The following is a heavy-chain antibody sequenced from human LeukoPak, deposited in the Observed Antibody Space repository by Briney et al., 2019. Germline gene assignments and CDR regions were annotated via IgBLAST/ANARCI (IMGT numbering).Heavy chain of an antibody. CDR1: GFTFTNYA. J-gene: IGHJ4*02. Sequence: PGGSLRLSCAASGFTFTNYAMSWVRQAPGKGLEWVSGISGGGGSTYYADSVKGRFTISKDNSKNTLYLQMNSLRAEDTAVYYCARYCTSTSCAFEYWGQGTLVTVSS. CDR3: ARYCTSTSCAFEY. CDR2: ISGGGGST. V-gene: IGHV3-23*01. D-gene: IGHD2-2*01.